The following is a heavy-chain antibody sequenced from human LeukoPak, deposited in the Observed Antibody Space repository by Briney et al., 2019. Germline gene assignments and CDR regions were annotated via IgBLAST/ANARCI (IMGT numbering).Heavy chain of an antibody. J-gene: IGHJ3*02. V-gene: IGHV3-11*01. CDR3: AREGSSTAGTHAFDI. Sequence: GGSLRLSCAASGFTFGDYYMSWIRQAPGKGLEWVSYISSSGSTIYYADSVKGRFTISRDNAKNSLYLQMNSLRAEDTAVYYCAREGSSTAGTHAFDIWGQGTMVTVSS. CDR2: ISSSGSTI. D-gene: IGHD6-13*01. CDR1: GFTFGDYY.